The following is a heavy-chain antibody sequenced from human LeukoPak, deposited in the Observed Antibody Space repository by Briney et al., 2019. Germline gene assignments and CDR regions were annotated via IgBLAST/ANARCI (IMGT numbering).Heavy chain of an antibody. D-gene: IGHD1-1*01. CDR2: INPSGGST. J-gene: IGHJ4*02. CDR1: GYTFTSYY. CDR3: ARGTTDAY. Sequence: GAPVKVSCKASGYTFTSYYMHWVRQAPGQGLEWMGIINPSGGSTRYAQKFQGRVTMTGDPSTRTVYMELSSLTSDDTAVYYCARGTTDAYWGQGTPVTVSS. V-gene: IGHV1-46*01.